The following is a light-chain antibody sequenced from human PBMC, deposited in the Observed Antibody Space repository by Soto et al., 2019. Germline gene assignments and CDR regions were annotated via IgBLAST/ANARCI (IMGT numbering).Light chain of an antibody. V-gene: IGLV2-14*03. CDR1: GSDIGSYNY. Sequence: QSALTQPASVSGSPGQSITISCTGTGSDIGSYNYVSWYQHHPGKVPKFIIYDVTNRPSGVSDRFSGSKSGNTASLTISGLQAEDEADYYCNSYTSASTSVFGTGTKLTVL. CDR3: NSYTSASTSV. J-gene: IGLJ1*01. CDR2: DVT.